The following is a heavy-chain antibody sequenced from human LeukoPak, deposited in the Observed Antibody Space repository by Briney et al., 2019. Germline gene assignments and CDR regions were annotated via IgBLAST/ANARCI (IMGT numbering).Heavy chain of an antibody. CDR3: AREGSAAAGYFQR. CDR2: IFTTGTT. D-gene: IGHD6-25*01. J-gene: IGHJ1*01. V-gene: IGHV4-61*02. Sequence: SETLSLTCTVSGGPINSGSYYWTWIRQSAGKGLEWIGRIFTTGTTNYNPSLRGRVIISRDTSTNQFSLRLSSVTAADTAVYFCAREGSAAAGYFQRWGQASLVTVSS. CDR1: GGPINSGSYY.